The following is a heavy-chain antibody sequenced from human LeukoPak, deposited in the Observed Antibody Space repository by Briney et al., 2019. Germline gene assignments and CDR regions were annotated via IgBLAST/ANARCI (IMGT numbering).Heavy chain of an antibody. CDR3: ARLRRLYDSSGYYSFDY. CDR1: GYSMSSGYY. CDR2: MYHTGST. D-gene: IGHD3-22*01. J-gene: IGHJ4*02. Sequence: SETLSLTCTVSGYSMSSGYYWGWIRQPPERGLEWIGSMYHTGSTYYNPSLKSRVTISVDTSKNQFYLKLSSVTAADTAVYYCARLRRLYDSSGYYSFDYWGQGTLVTVSS. V-gene: IGHV4-38-2*02.